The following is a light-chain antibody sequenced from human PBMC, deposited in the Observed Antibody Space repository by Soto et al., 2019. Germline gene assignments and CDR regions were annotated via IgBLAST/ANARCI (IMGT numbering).Light chain of an antibody. CDR2: AAS. Sequence: DIQMTQSPSSLSASVGDRVTITCRASQSISDYLNWYQQKPGKAPKLLISAASSLQGGVPSRFSGGGSGTDFTLIISSLQPEDFATCYCQQSYSTPRTFGQGTKVEVK. V-gene: IGKV1-39*01. CDR3: QQSYSTPRT. CDR1: QSISDY. J-gene: IGKJ1*01.